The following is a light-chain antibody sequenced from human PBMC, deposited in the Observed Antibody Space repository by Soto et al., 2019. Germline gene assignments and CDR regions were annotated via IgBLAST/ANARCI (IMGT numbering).Light chain of an antibody. Sequence: EIVMTQAPATLSVSPGERATLSSWASQSVSSNLAWYQQKPGQAPRLLIYGASTRATGIPARFSGSGSGTEFTLTISSLQYEDFSVYYCQQYNNWPPLTFGGGTKVEIK. CDR1: QSVSSN. CDR2: GAS. J-gene: IGKJ4*01. V-gene: IGKV3-15*01. CDR3: QQYNNWPPLT.